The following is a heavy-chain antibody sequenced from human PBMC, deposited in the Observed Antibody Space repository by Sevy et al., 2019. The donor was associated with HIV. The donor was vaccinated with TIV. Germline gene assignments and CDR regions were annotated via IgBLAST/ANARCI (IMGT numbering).Heavy chain of an antibody. CDR2: ISSSSSYI. CDR1: GFTFSSYS. V-gene: IGHV3-21*01. CDR3: APSGSYLSFDY. D-gene: IGHD1-26*01. Sequence: GESLKISCAASGFTFSSYSMNWVRQAPGKGLEWVSSISSSSSYIYYADSVKGRFTISRDNAKNSLYLQMNSLRAEDTAVYYCAPSGSYLSFDYWGQGTLVTVSS. J-gene: IGHJ4*02.